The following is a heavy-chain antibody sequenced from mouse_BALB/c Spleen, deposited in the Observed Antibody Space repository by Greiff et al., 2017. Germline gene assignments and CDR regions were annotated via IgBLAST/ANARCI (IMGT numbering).Heavy chain of an antibody. CDR2: IWAGGST. D-gene: IGHD2-4*01. V-gene: IGHV2-9*02. CDR1: GFSLTSYG. J-gene: IGHJ3*01. Sequence: VQRVESGPGLVAPSQSLSITCTVSGFSLTSYGVHWVRQPPGKGLEWLGVIWAGGSTNYNSALMSRLSISKDNSKSQVFLKMNSLQTDDTAMYYCAREEDSMIIFAYWGQGTLVTVSA. CDR3: AREEDSMIIFAY.